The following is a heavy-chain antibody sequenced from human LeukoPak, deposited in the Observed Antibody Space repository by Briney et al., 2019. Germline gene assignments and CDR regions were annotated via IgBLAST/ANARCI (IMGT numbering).Heavy chain of an antibody. CDR3: ARFDSGSHGVFDS. V-gene: IGHV3-11*03. J-gene: IGHJ4*02. Sequence: PGGSLRLSCAASGFTFSSYAMGWVRQAPGKGLEWVSYISRSSSFTNYADSVKGRFTISRDNVKNSVYLQMNSLSAKDTAVYYCARFDSGSHGVFDSWGQGTLVTVSS. CDR2: ISRSSSFT. CDR1: GFTFSSYA. D-gene: IGHD3-10*01.